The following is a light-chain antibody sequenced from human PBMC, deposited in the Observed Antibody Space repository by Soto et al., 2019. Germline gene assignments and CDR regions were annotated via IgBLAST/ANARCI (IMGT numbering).Light chain of an antibody. CDR2: GAS. J-gene: IGKJ1*01. CDR1: QSVSSN. CDR3: QQYNNWPPVT. Sequence: IVITQSPSTLSVYPGERATLSCRASQSVSSNLAWYQQKPGQAPRLLIYGASTRATGIPARFSGSGSGTEFTLTISSLQSEDFAVYYCQQYNNWPPVTFGQGTKVDIK. V-gene: IGKV3-15*01.